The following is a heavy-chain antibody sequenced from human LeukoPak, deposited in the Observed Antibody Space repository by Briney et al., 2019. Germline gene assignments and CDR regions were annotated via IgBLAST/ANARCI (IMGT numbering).Heavy chain of an antibody. Sequence: GGSLRLSCAASGFIFSNYAIRGVDPAPGRGVEWVSAISGSGGNTYYADSVKGRFTISRDNSKNTLYLQMNSLRAEDTAVYYCAKFHGDYDYAFDYWGQGTLVTVSS. V-gene: IGHV3-23*01. CDR2: ISGSGGNT. CDR1: GFIFSNYA. D-gene: IGHD5-12*01. CDR3: AKFHGDYDYAFDY. J-gene: IGHJ4*02.